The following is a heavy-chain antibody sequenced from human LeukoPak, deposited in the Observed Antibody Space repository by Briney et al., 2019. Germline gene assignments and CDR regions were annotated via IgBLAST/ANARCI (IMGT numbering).Heavy chain of an antibody. D-gene: IGHD6-19*01. CDR3: ARVRSSAWELDAYYFDY. J-gene: IGHJ4*02. CDR1: GGSISTYY. Sequence: SETLSLTFTVSGGSISTYYWTWIRQPPGKGLEWIGYIYYCGSTNYNPSLKSRVTISFDTSKTQFSLKLSSVTAADTAVYYCARVRSSAWELDAYYFDYWGQGTLVTVSS. CDR2: IYYCGST. V-gene: IGHV4-59*01.